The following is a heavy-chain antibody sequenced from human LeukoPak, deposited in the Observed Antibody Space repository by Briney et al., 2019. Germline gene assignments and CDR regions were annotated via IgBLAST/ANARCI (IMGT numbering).Heavy chain of an antibody. Sequence: PGRSLRLSCAASGFTFDDYAMHWVRQAPGKGLEWVSGISWNSGSIGYADSVKGRFTISRDNAKNFLYLQMNSPRAEDTALYYCAKDSQSLMVSAFDIWGQGTMVTVSS. CDR3: AKDSQSLMVSAFDI. V-gene: IGHV3-9*01. CDR1: GFTFDDYA. J-gene: IGHJ3*02. CDR2: ISWNSGSI. D-gene: IGHD4-23*01.